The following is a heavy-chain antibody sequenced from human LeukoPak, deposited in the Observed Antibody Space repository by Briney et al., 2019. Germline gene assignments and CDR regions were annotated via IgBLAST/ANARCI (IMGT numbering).Heavy chain of an antibody. V-gene: IGHV4-39*07. CDR3: ATILPWFGELLGARGMDV. CDR2: VSYSGSP. J-gene: IGHJ6*02. CDR1: GASINIYTYY. Sequence: SETLSLTCTVSGASINIYTYYWGWIRQPPGKGLEWIGSVSYSGSPYYNPSLTSRATISVDTSRNQVSLKLTSVTAADTAVYYCATILPWFGELLGARGMDVWGQGTTVTVSS. D-gene: IGHD3-10*01.